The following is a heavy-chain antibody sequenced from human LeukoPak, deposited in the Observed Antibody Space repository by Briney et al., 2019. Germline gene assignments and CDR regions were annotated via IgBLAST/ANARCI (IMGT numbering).Heavy chain of an antibody. CDR3: ARDHTDPGLFFDS. V-gene: IGHV3-7*01. J-gene: IGHJ4*02. Sequence: SGGSLRLSCAASGFTFSSYSMNWVRQAPGKGLEWVASIKFDGSEKYYVDSVKGRFTISRDNAKNSVYLQMNSLRAEDTAPYYCARDHTDPGLFFDSWGQGTLVTVSS. D-gene: IGHD2-21*01. CDR1: GFTFSSYS. CDR2: IKFDGSEK.